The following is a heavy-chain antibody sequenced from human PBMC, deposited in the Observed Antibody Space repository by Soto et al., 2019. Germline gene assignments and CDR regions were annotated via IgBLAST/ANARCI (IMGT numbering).Heavy chain of an antibody. CDR2: IYYSGST. Sequence: SETLSLTCTVSGGSIGSYYWSWIRQPPGRGLEWIGYIYYSGSTNYNPSLKSRVTISVDTSKNQFSLKLSSVTAADTAVYYCARESSGWYFDYWGQGTLVTVSS. J-gene: IGHJ4*02. V-gene: IGHV4-59*01. D-gene: IGHD6-19*01. CDR1: GGSIGSYY. CDR3: ARESSGWYFDY.